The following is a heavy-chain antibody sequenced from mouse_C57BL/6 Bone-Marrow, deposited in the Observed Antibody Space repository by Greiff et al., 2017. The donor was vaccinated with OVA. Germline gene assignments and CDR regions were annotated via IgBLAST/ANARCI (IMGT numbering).Heavy chain of an antibody. CDR3: TSDYYGSSRAY. CDR1: GFNIKDDY. CDR2: IDPENGDT. J-gene: IGHJ3*01. D-gene: IGHD1-1*01. V-gene: IGHV14-4*01. Sequence: EVQGVESGAELVRPGASVKLSCTASGFNIKDDYMHWVKQRPEQGLEWIGWIDPENGDTEYASKFQGKATITADTSSNTAYLQLSSLTSEDTAVYYCTSDYYGSSRAYWGQGTLVTVSA.